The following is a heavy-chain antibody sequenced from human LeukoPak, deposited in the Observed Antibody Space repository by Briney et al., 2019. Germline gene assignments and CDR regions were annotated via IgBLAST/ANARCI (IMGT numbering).Heavy chain of an antibody. J-gene: IGHJ6*04. CDR1: GFTFSSYE. D-gene: IGHD3-10*02. Sequence: GSLRLSCAASGFTFSSYEMNWVRQAPGKGQEWVSYISSSGSTIYYADSVKGRFTISRDNAKNSLYLQMNSLRAEDTAVYYCAELGITMIGGVWGKGTTVTISS. V-gene: IGHV3-48*03. CDR2: ISSSGSTI. CDR3: AELGITMIGGV.